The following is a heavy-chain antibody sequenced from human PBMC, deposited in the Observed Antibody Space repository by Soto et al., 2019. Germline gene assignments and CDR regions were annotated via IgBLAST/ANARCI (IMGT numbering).Heavy chain of an antibody. D-gene: IGHD5-12*01. CDR2: IIPIFGTP. J-gene: IGHJ4*02. Sequence: ASVKVSCKASGGTFTNYAINWVRQAPGQGLEWMGGIIPIFGTPNYAQKFQGRVTITADESTSTAYLDLSSLRSEDTAVYYCARPVEMATISRSYLFYWGQGTLVTVSS. CDR3: ARPVEMATISRSYLFY. CDR1: GGTFTNYA. V-gene: IGHV1-69*13.